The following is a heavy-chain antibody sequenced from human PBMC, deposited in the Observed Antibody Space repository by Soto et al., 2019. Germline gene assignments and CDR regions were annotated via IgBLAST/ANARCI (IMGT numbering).Heavy chain of an antibody. CDR2: IYYSEST. CDR3: ARLGGYCSSTSCYGYYGMDV. J-gene: IGHJ6*02. D-gene: IGHD2-2*01. CDR1: GGSISSSSYY. Sequence: SETLSLTCTVSGGSISSSSYYWGWIRQPPGKGLEWIGSIYYSESTYYNPSLESRVTISVDTSKNQFSLKVSSVTVADTAVYYCARLGGYCSSTSCYGYYGMDVWGQGTTVTVSS. V-gene: IGHV4-39*01.